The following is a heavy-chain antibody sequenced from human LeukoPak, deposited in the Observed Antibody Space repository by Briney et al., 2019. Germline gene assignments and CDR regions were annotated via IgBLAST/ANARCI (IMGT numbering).Heavy chain of an antibody. CDR1: GFIVSHNY. V-gene: IGHV3-53*05. Sequence: GGSLRLSCAASGFIVSHNYMSWVRQAPGKGLESVSLIYSGGSTYYADSVKGRFTISRDMSKNTLYLQMNSLPLEDTAIYYCTNEKVAYYTNGWSGFFDTWGQGTLVSVSA. CDR2: IYSGGST. CDR3: TNEKVAYYTNGWSGFFDT. D-gene: IGHD1-26*01. J-gene: IGHJ5*02.